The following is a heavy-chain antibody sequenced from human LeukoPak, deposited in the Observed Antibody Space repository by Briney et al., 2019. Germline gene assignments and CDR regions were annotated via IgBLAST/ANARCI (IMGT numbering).Heavy chain of an antibody. V-gene: IGHV1-46*01. CDR3: ARVPLSFCTNTDCYRIVDF. Sequence: ASVRVSCTASGYTVTIYYMHWVRQAPGQGLEWMGMINPSGGSTTYAQNFQGRVTITRDTSSTTVFMELSSMRCEDTAVYYCARVPLSFCTNTDCYRIVDFWGQGTLVTVSS. CDR2: INPSGGST. D-gene: IGHD2-2*01. J-gene: IGHJ4*02. CDR1: GYTVTIYY.